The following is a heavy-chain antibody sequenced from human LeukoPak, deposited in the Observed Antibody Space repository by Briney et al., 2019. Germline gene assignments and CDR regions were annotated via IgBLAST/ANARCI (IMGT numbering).Heavy chain of an antibody. CDR2: INPSGGTT. Sequence: VASVKVSCKASGYTFTTYYMHWVRQAPGQGLEWMGIINPSGGTTNYAQKFQGRVTMTRDTSTTTVYMELSSLRSEDTAVYYCARALRYYSDSSGYAFDYWGQGTLVTVSS. CDR3: ARALRYYSDSSGYAFDY. J-gene: IGHJ4*02. V-gene: IGHV1-46*01. CDR1: GYTFTTYY. D-gene: IGHD3-22*01.